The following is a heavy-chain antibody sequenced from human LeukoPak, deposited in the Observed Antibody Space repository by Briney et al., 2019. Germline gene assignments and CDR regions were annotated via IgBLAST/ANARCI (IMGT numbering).Heavy chain of an antibody. J-gene: IGHJ4*02. CDR2: IKQDGSAK. V-gene: IGHV3-7*01. CDR1: GFIFSSDW. CDR3: ATGEGH. Sequence: PGGSLRLSCSAPGFIFSSDWMKWVRQAPGKGLEWVATIKQDGSAKYYVDSVKGRFTISRDNAKKTLYLEMNTLRAEDTAVYYCATGEGHWGQGTLVTVSS. D-gene: IGHD2-21*01.